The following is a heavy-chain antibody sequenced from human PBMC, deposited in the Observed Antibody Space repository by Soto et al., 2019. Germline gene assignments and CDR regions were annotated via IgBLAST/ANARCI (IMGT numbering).Heavy chain of an antibody. D-gene: IGHD2-2*01. J-gene: IGHJ3*02. CDR2: IKQDGSEK. V-gene: IGHV3-7*05. CDR3: ARMLVVPAAMAYDAFDI. Sequence: GGSLRLSCAASGFTFSSYWMSWVRQAPGKGLEWVANIKQDGSEKYYVDSVKGRFTISRDNAKNSLYLQMNSLRAEDTAVYYCARMLVVPAAMAYDAFDIWGQGTMVTVSS. CDR1: GFTFSSYW.